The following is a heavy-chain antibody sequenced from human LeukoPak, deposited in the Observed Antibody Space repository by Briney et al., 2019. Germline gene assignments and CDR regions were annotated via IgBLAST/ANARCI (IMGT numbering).Heavy chain of an antibody. CDR1: GGSFSGYY. J-gene: IGHJ5*02. Sequence: PSETLSLTCAVYGGSFSGYYWSWIRQPPGKGLEWIGEINHSGSTNYNPSLKSRVTISVNTSKNQSSLKLSSVTAADTAVYYCARGRSSGWYIRFDPWGQGTLVTVSS. V-gene: IGHV4-34*01. CDR2: INHSGST. CDR3: ARGRSSGWYIRFDP. D-gene: IGHD6-19*01.